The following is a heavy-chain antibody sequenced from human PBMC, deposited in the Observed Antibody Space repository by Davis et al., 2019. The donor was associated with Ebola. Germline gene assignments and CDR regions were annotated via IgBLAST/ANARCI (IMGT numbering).Heavy chain of an antibody. V-gene: IGHV1-3*01. J-gene: IGHJ4*02. CDR2: INAGNGNI. Sequence: AASVKVSCKASGYTFIDFDLHWVRQAPGQRLEWMGWINAGNGNIRYSQNFQGRITITRDTSASTAYMELSNLRSEDTAVYYCARDTGIRYVSLGYWGQGTLVTVSS. CDR1: GYTFIDFD. CDR3: ARDTGIRYVSLGY. D-gene: IGHD3-9*01.